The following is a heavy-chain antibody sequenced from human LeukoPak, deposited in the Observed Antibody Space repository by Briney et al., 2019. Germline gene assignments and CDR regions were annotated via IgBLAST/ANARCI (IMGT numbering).Heavy chain of an antibody. Sequence: SETLTLTCNVSGDSFNTYYWSWIRQPPGRGLEWVAYLYYSGCNNYYPHFKSRVTIAVGQHKNQSFLRLSYVTTADTAVFYCARLNTSELRFSYYYYLDDWGKGTTVTVSS. J-gene: IGHJ6*03. D-gene: IGHD1-1*01. CDR2: LYYSGCN. CDR3: ARLNTSELRFSYYYYLDD. CDR1: GDSFNTYY. V-gene: IGHV4-59*01.